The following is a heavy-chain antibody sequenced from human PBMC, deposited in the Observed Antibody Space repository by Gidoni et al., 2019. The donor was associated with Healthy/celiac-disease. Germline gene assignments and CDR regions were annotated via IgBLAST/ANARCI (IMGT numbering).Heavy chain of an antibody. D-gene: IGHD5-12*01. J-gene: IGHJ6*03. CDR1: GGSISRGDYY. Sequence: HVQLQESGPGLVKPSQTLSLPCTVSGGSISRGDYYLRWILQHPGKGLEWIGYIYYSGSTYYNPSLKSRVTISVDTSKNQFSLKLSSVTAADTAVYYCARAPPPGGYVRPGGDYYYYYYMDVWGKGTTVTVSS. CDR3: ARAPPPGGYVRPGGDYYYYYYMDV. CDR2: IYYSGST. V-gene: IGHV4-31*03.